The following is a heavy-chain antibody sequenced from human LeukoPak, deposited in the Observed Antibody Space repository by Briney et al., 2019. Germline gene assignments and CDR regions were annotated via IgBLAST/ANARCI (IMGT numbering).Heavy chain of an antibody. CDR3: ARDAGYGGNSDY. V-gene: IGHV3-7*03. CDR1: GFTFDIFW. D-gene: IGHD4-23*01. CDR2: IKEDGSEK. J-gene: IGHJ4*02. Sequence: GGSLRLSCEASGFTFDIFWMTWVRQAPGKGLESVAYIKEDGSEKYYMDSVKGRFTISRDNAKNSLYLQMNSLRAEDTGVYYCARDAGYGGNSDYWGQGTLVTVSS.